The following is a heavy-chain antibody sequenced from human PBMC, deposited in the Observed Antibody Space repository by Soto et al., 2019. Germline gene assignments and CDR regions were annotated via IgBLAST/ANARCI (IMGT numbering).Heavy chain of an antibody. CDR2: ISAYNGNT. Sequence: ASVKGSCKASGYTFTSYGISWVRQAPGQGLEWMGWISAYNGNTNYAQKLQGRVTMTTDTSTSTAYMELRSLRSDDTAVYYCARDFLDDSSGYPDDWGQGTLVTVSS. J-gene: IGHJ4*02. CDR3: ARDFLDDSSGYPDD. V-gene: IGHV1-18*01. CDR1: GYTFTSYG. D-gene: IGHD3-22*01.